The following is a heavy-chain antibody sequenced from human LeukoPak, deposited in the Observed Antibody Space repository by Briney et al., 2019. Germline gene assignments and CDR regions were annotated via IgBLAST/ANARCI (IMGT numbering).Heavy chain of an antibody. D-gene: IGHD4-17*01. CDR2: INKDGGEK. V-gene: IGHV3-7*03. Sequence: PGGSLRLSCAASGFTFSSYWMSWVRQAPGKGLEWVANINKDGGEKYYVDSVKGRFTISRDNAKNSLYLQMNSLRADDTAVYYCARLTVTTGAFDVWSQGTMVTVSS. CDR3: ARLTVTTGAFDV. J-gene: IGHJ3*01. CDR1: GFTFSSYW.